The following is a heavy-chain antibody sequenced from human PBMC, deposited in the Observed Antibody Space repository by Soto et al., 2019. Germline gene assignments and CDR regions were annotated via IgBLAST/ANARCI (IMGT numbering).Heavy chain of an antibody. CDR1: GYTFTDYG. D-gene: IGHD3-22*01. J-gene: IGHJ6*02. CDR3: AKDREYYYDSSGNYYYHYGLDV. CDR2: ISGYNGNT. V-gene: IGHV1-18*04. Sequence: QVQLVESGAEVKKPGASVKVSCKASGYTFTDYGISWVRQAPGQGLEWMGWISGYNGNTKYAQKFQGRVTMTTDTPTNTAYMELRSLRSADTAVYYCAKDREYYYDSSGNYYYHYGLDVWGQGTTVTVS.